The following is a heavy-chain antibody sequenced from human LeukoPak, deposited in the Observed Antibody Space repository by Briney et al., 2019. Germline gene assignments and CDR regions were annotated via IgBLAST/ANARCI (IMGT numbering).Heavy chain of an antibody. D-gene: IGHD3-10*01. V-gene: IGHV4-59*01. J-gene: IGHJ6*02. Sequence: SETLSLTCTVSGGSISSYYWSWIWQPPGKGLEWIGYIYYSGSTNYNPSLKSRVTISVDTSKNQFSLKLSSVTAADTAVYYCARVGGGNYYYYGMDVWGQGTTVTVSS. CDR1: GGSISSYY. CDR3: ARVGGGNYYYYGMDV. CDR2: IYYSGST.